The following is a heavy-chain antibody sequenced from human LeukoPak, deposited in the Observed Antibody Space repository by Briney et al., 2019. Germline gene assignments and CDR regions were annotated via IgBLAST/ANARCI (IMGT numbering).Heavy chain of an antibody. D-gene: IGHD3-3*01. Sequence: PSETLSLTCTVSGGSISSGSYYWSWIRQPAGKGLEWIGRIYTSGSTNYNPSLKSRVTISVDTSKNQFSLKLSSVTAADTAVYYCARLGAEWGDTYYDFWSGYPHGGERSLWGQGTLVTVSS. CDR1: GGSISSGSYY. CDR2: IYTSGST. V-gene: IGHV4-61*02. CDR3: ARLGAEWGDTYYDFWSGYPHGGERSL. J-gene: IGHJ4*02.